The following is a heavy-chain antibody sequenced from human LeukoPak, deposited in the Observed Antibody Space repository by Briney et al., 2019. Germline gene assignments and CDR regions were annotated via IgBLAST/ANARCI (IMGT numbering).Heavy chain of an antibody. CDR1: GFTFSRYW. D-gene: IGHD4-17*01. CDR2: IRQDGSDK. Sequence: GGSLRLSCAASGFTFSRYWVSWVRQAPGKGLEWVANIRQDGSDKYYVDSVKGRFTISRDNAKNSLYLQMNSLRADDTAVYYCAREVYGDNYFDYWGQGTLVTVSS. V-gene: IGHV3-7*05. CDR3: AREVYGDNYFDY. J-gene: IGHJ4*02.